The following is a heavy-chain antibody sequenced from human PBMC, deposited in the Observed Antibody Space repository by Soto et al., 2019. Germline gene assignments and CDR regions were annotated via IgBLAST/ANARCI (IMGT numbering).Heavy chain of an antibody. Sequence: TLSLTCTVSGGSISSGDYYWSWIRQHPGKGLEWIGYIYYSGSTYYNPSLKSRVTISVDTSKNQFSLKLSSVTAADTAVYYCARGMTTVTTFDYWGQGTLVTVSS. CDR2: IYYSGST. J-gene: IGHJ4*02. V-gene: IGHV4-31*03. CDR1: GGSISSGDYY. D-gene: IGHD4-17*01. CDR3: ARGMTTVTTFDY.